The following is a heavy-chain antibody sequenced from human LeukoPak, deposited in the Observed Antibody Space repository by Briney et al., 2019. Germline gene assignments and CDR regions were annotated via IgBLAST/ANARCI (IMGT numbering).Heavy chain of an antibody. J-gene: IGHJ4*02. CDR1: GGTFSSYA. CDR2: IIPILGIA. V-gene: IGHV1-69*04. CDR3: ASRGTYYYDSSGYSLLY. Sequence: SVKVSCKASGGTFSSYAISWARQAPGQGLEWMGRIIPILGIANYAQKFQGRVTITADKSTSTAYMELSSLRSEDTAVYYCASRGTYYYDSSGYSLLYWGQGTLVTVSS. D-gene: IGHD3-22*01.